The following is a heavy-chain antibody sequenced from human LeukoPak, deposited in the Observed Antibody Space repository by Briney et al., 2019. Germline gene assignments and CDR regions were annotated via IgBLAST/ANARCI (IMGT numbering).Heavy chain of an antibody. CDR1: RGSISSYY. V-gene: IGHV4-59*13. CDR3: ARSYYDSSAFAAHFRH. CDR2: VYYSGDT. J-gene: IGHJ1*01. D-gene: IGHD3-22*01. Sequence: SETLSLTCTVSRGSISSYYWGWIRQPPGKGLEWVGYVYYSGDTNYNPSLKSRVIISLDTSKNQFSLRLNSVTAADTAIYYCARSYYDSSAFAAHFRHWGQWTLVTVSS.